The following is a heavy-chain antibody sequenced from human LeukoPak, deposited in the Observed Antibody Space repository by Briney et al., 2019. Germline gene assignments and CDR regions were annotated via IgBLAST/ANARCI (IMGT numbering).Heavy chain of an antibody. J-gene: IGHJ6*03. V-gene: IGHV1-69*13. D-gene: IGHD2-2*01. CDR1: AGTFSSYA. CDR2: IIPIFGTA. CDR3: AGYCSSTSCYEISDYYYYMDV. Sequence: AAVKVSCKASAGTFSSYAISWVRQAPGQGLEWMGGIIPIFGTANYAQKFQGRVTITADESTRTAYMELSSLSSEDTAVYYCAGYCSSTSCYEISDYYYYMDVWGKGTTVTVSS.